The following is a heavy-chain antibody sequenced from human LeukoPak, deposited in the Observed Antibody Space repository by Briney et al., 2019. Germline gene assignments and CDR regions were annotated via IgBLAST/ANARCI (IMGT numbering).Heavy chain of an antibody. CDR2: INEDGSEK. CDR3: ARDRALYDSRRGYYYTEDDY. V-gene: IGHV3-7*01. CDR1: GFTFSSYW. D-gene: IGHD3-22*01. J-gene: IGHJ4*02. Sequence: GGSLRLSCAASGFTFSSYWMSWVRQAPGKGLEWVANINEDGSEKYYVDSVKGRFTTSRDNAKSSLYLQMNSLRVDDTAVYYCARDRALYDSRRGYYYTEDDYWGQGTLVTVSS.